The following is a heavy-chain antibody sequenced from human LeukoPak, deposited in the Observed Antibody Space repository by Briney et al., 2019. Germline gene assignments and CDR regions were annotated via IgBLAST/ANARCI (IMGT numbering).Heavy chain of an antibody. CDR2: ISSYNGNT. CDR1: GYTFTSYG. CDR3: ARWAPPLHYYYNGV. Sequence: ASVKVSCKASGYTFTSYGISWARQAPGQGLEWMGWISSYNGNTNYAQKLQGRVTMTTDTSTSTAYIELRSLGSDDTAVYYCARWAPPLHYYYNGVWGKGTTVT. J-gene: IGHJ6*03. V-gene: IGHV1-18*01.